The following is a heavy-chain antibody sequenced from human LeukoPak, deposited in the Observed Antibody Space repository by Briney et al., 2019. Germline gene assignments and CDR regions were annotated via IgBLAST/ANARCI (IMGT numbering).Heavy chain of an antibody. Sequence: GGSLRLSCAASGFTFSSYSMNWVRQAPGKGLEWVSSITRGSIYTFYADSVKGRFTISRDNAKNSLSLQMNSLRAEDTAVYYCARDPYNGSYGDDYYYYMDVWGKGTTVTISS. D-gene: IGHD1-26*01. V-gene: IGHV3-21*01. CDR1: GFTFSSYS. CDR2: ITRGSIYT. CDR3: ARDPYNGSYGDDYYYYMDV. J-gene: IGHJ6*03.